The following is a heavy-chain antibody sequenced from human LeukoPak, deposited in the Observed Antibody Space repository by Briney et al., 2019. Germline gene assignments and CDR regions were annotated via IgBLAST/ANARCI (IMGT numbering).Heavy chain of an antibody. CDR2: ISGGAAGT. CDR3: ARVRGVGTHIWLLPWNL. V-gene: IGHV3-23*01. D-gene: IGHD2-21*02. J-gene: IGHJ5*02. CDR1: GFTFPTYA. Sequence: PGGSLRLSCAASGFTFPTYAMAWVRQAPGKGLEWVSSISGGAAGTYYAPSVKGRFPVSRDNDKNALYLQMDGLTAADTALYYCARVRGVGTHIWLLPWNLWGQGTLVSVSS.